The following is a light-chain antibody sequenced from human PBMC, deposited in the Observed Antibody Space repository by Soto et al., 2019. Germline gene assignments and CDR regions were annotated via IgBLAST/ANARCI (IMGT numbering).Light chain of an antibody. CDR1: QGISSY. J-gene: IGKJ4*01. V-gene: IGKV1-8*01. CDR3: TQSYHPPLT. CDR2: AAS. Sequence: AIRMTHSPSSLSASTGDRVTITCRASQGISSYLAWYQQKPGKAPKLLIYAASTLQSGVPSRFSGSGSGKDFSLTISSLQPEDYATYFSTQSYHPPLTSGGGTQIDIX.